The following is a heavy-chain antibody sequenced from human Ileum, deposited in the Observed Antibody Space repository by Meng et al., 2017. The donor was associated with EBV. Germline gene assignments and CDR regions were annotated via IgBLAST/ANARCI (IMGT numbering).Heavy chain of an antibody. J-gene: IGHJ4*02. D-gene: IGHD3-22*01. CDR3: ASSDYYRSDY. V-gene: IGHV4-4*02. Sequence: VRLQEAGPGLVKPSETLSLHCAVSGGSISRSDWWSWVRQPPGKGLEGIGETSHSGSTNYSTSLKSRVTISLDKSKNQLSLKLNSVTAADTAVYYCASSDYYRSDYWGQGTLVTVSS. CDR1: GGSISRSDW. CDR2: TSHSGST.